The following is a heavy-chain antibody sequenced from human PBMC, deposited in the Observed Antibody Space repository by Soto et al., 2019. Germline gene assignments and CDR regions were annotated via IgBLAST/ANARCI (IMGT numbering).Heavy chain of an antibody. Sequence: GASVKVSCKTSGDTFSSDAISWVRQAPGQGLEWMGGIIPISDTTNYAQKFQGRVTITADESTSTAYMELSSLRSEDTAVYYCARSQGSSTSLEIYYYYYYGMDVWGQGTTVTVSS. D-gene: IGHD2-2*01. V-gene: IGHV1-69*13. CDR3: ARSQGSSTSLEIYYYYYYGMDV. J-gene: IGHJ6*02. CDR2: IIPISDTT. CDR1: GDTFSSDA.